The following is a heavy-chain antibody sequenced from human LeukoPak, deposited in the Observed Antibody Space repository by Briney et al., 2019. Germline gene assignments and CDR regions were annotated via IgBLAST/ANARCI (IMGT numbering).Heavy chain of an antibody. D-gene: IGHD3-22*01. J-gene: IGHJ4*02. V-gene: IGHV3-9*03. CDR1: GFTFDDYA. CDR3: AKSQYYDSSGSFDY. Sequence: PGRSLRLSCAASGFTFDDYAMHWVRQAPGKGLEWVSTISWNSGSIGYADSVKGRFTISRDNAKNSLYLQMNSLRPEDMALYYCAKSQYYDSSGSFDYWGQGSLATVSS. CDR2: ISWNSGSI.